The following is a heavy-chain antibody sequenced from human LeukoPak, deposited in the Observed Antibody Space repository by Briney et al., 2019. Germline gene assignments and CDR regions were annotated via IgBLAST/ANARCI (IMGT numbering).Heavy chain of an antibody. CDR2: MYSTGST. Sequence: SETLSLTCTVSGGSISSNNYYWGWIRQPPGKGLEWIGSMYSTGSTSYNPSLKSRVTISADTSKNEFSLKMTSVTAADTSVYYCARSQRLYYYYMDVWGKGTTVTISS. J-gene: IGHJ6*03. CDR3: ARSQRLYYYYMDV. V-gene: IGHV4-39*01. CDR1: GGSISSNNYY.